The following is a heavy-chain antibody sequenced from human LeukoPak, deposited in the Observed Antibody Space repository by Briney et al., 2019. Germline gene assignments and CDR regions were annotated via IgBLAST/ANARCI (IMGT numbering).Heavy chain of an antibody. V-gene: IGHV4-38-2*02. J-gene: IGHJ4*02. D-gene: IGHD5-24*01. CDR3: ARGMATPLHYFDY. CDR1: GYSITSGYY. Sequence: PSETLSLTCTVAGYSITSGYYWGWIRQPPGKGLEWIGSICRSGSTYYKPSLKSRITISVDTSKNHLSLNLSSVTAADTAVYFCARGMATPLHYFDYWGQGTLVTVSS. CDR2: ICRSGST.